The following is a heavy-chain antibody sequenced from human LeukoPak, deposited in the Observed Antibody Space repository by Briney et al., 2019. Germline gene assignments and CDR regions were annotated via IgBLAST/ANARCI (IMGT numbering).Heavy chain of an antibody. CDR1: GGSISSGGYY. CDR2: IYYSGST. J-gene: IGHJ5*02. Sequence: PSETLSLTCTVSGGSISSGGYYWSWIRQHPGKGLEWIGYIYYSGSTYYNPSLKSRVTISVDTSKNQFSLKLGSVTAADTAVYYCARNLVRGVTFGFDPWGQGTLVTVSS. CDR3: ARNLVRGVTFGFDP. V-gene: IGHV4-31*03. D-gene: IGHD3-10*01.